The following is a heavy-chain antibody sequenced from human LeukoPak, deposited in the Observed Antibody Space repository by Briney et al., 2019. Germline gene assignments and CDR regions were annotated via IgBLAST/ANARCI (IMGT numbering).Heavy chain of an antibody. J-gene: IGHJ6*03. D-gene: IGHD2-2*01. Sequence: GGSLRLSCAASGFTFSSYSMNWVRQAPGKGLEWVSYISSSSTIYYADSVKGRFTISRDNAKNSLYLQMSSLRAEDTAVYYCARSAARGFYYYYYMDVWGKGTTVTVSS. V-gene: IGHV3-48*01. CDR3: ARSAARGFYYYYYMDV. CDR1: GFTFSSYS. CDR2: ISSSSTI.